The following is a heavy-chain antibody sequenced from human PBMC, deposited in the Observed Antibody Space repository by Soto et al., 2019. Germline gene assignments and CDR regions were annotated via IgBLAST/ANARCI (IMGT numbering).Heavy chain of an antibody. J-gene: IGHJ4*02. V-gene: IGHV3-74*01. CDR2: IDSDGRSP. CDR3: TTLAAPTDH. Sequence: GGSLRLFCAASGFSGYCMHWVRQVPGKGLEWVSEIDSDGRSPSYADSVRGRFTISRDNSKNTLFLHMNSLRAEDTAIYYCTTLAAPTDHWGQGTLVTVSS. CDR1: GFSGYC. D-gene: IGHD6-13*01.